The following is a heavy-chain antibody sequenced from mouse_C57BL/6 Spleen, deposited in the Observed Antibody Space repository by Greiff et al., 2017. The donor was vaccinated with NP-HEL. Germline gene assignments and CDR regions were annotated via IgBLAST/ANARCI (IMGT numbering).Heavy chain of an antibody. Sequence: EVQLQQSGPELVKPGASVKISCKASGYTFTDYYMNWVKQSHGKSLEWIGDINPNNGGTSYNQKFKGKATLTVDKSSSTAYMELRSLTSEDSAVYYCARKELIYYDYDGLFDYWGQGTTLTVSS. CDR3: ARKELIYYDYDGLFDY. J-gene: IGHJ2*01. D-gene: IGHD2-4*01. CDR1: GYTFTDYY. V-gene: IGHV1-26*01. CDR2: INPNNGGT.